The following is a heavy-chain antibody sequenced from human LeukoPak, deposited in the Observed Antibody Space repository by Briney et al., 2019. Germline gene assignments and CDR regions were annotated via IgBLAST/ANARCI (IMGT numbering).Heavy chain of an antibody. J-gene: IGHJ4*02. CDR1: GFTFSSYA. V-gene: IGHV3-23*01. CDR2: ISGSGGST. CDR3: AKPKHALVGPFDY. Sequence: PGGSLRLSCAASGFTFSSYAMSWVRQAPGKGLERVSAISGSGGSTYYADSVKGRFTISRDNSKNTLYLQMNSLRAEDTAVYYCAKPKHALVGPFDYWGQGTLVTVSS. D-gene: IGHD2-8*02.